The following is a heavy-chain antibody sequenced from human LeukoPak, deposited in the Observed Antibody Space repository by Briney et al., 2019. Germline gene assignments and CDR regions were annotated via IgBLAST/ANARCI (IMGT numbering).Heavy chain of an antibody. Sequence: GGSLRLSCVGTGFTFSTYAMTWVRQASGKGLEWVSLISATGGSTYYADSVKGRFTISRDNIKNTLYLQMNSLRAEDTAVYYCAKDYDPLGGVHRWGDWFAPWGQGTLVTVSS. V-gene: IGHV3-23*01. J-gene: IGHJ5*02. D-gene: IGHD3-16*01. CDR3: AKDYDPLGGVHRWGDWFAP. CDR1: GFTFSTYA. CDR2: ISATGGST.